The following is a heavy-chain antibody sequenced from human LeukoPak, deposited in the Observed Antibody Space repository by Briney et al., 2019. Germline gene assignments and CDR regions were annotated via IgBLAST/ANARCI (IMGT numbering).Heavy chain of an antibody. D-gene: IGHD2-15*01. Sequence: ASVKVSCKASGYTFTGYYMHWVRQAPGQGLEWMGWINPNSGGTNYAQKFQGRVTMTRDTSISTAYMELRSLRSDDTAVYYCARDSRTPGGYVDYWGQGTLVTVSS. CDR3: ARDSRTPGGYVDY. CDR2: INPNSGGT. J-gene: IGHJ4*02. V-gene: IGHV1-2*02. CDR1: GYTFTGYY.